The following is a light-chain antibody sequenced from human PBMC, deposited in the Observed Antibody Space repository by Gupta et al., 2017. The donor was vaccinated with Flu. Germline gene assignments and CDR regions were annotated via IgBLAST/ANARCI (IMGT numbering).Light chain of an antibody. Sequence: EIVLTQSPATLSLSPGERATLSCRASQSVSSYFAWYQQKPGQAPRLLIYDASNRATGIPARFSGSGSGTDFTLTISSLEPEDFAVYYCQQRSNWPPGFTFGPGTKVNI. CDR1: QSVSSY. CDR2: DAS. CDR3: QQRSNWPPGFT. J-gene: IGKJ3*01. V-gene: IGKV3-11*01.